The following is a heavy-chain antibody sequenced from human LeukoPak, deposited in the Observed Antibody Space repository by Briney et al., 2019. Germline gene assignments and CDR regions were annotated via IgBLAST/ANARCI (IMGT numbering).Heavy chain of an antibody. J-gene: IGHJ4*02. Sequence: GESLKISCRASGYSFSTSWIGWVRQMPGKGLEWMGVIYPSGSDTRYSPSFQGQVTISADKSFSTAYLQWSSLRASDTAMYYCGRGAYSGYEFDCWGQGTLVTVSS. CDR1: GYSFSTSW. D-gene: IGHD5-12*01. V-gene: IGHV5-51*01. CDR2: IYPSGSDT. CDR3: GRGAYSGYEFDC.